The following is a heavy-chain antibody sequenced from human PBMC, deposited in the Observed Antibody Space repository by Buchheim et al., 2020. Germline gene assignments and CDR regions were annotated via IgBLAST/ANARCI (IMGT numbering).Heavy chain of an antibody. D-gene: IGHD3-10*01. CDR1: GGTFSSYA. CDR2: MNPNSGNT. CDR3: ARGLVASWFGELGLNFYYYYYGMDV. J-gene: IGHJ6*02. Sequence: QVQLVQSGAEVKKPGSSVKVSCKASGGTFSSYAISWVRQATGQGLEWMGWMNPNSGNTGYAQKFQGRVTMTRNTSIRTAYMELSSLRSEDTAVYYCARGLVASWFGELGLNFYYYYYGMDVWGQGTT. V-gene: IGHV1-8*02.